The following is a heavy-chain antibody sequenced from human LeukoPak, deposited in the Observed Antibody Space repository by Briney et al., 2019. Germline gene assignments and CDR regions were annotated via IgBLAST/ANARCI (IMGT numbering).Heavy chain of an antibody. CDR1: GYTFTSNY. Sequence: GASVIVSCKASGYTFTSNYIHWVRQAPGQGLEWMGMIYPRDGSTSYAQKFQGRVTVTRDTSTSTVHMELSGLRSEDTAVYYCARDQEGFDYWGQGTLVTVSS. CDR3: ARDQEGFDY. V-gene: IGHV1-46*01. CDR2: IYPRDGST. J-gene: IGHJ4*02.